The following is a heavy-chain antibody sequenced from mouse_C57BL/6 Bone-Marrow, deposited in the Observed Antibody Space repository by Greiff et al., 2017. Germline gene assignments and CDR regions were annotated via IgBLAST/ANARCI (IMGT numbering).Heavy chain of an antibody. J-gene: IGHJ2*01. Sequence: VQLQESGAELVKPGASVKMSCKASGYTFTSYWITWVKQRPGQGLEWIGDIYPGSGSTNYNEKFKSKATLTVDTSSSTAYMQLSSLTSEDSAVYYCAHMISYYFDYWGQGTTLTVSA. CDR3: AHMISYYFDY. CDR2: IYPGSGST. V-gene: IGHV1-55*01. CDR1: GYTFTSYW. D-gene: IGHD2-3*01.